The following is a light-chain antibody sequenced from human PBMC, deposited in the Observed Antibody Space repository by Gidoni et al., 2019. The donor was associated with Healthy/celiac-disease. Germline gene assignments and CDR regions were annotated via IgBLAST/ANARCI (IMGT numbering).Light chain of an antibody. CDR3: QQYGSSPRT. V-gene: IGKV3-20*01. J-gene: IGKJ1*01. Sequence: EIVFTLSPGTLYLSPGERATLPCRASQCVSSSYLTWYQQKPGQAPKLIIYGASSRDTGIPARFSGSGSGTDFTLTISRLEPEDFAVYYCQQYGSSPRTFGQGTKVEIK. CDR1: QCVSSSY. CDR2: GAS.